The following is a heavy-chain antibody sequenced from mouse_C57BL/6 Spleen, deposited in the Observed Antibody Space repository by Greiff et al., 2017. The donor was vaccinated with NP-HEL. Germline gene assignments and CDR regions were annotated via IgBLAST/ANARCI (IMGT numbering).Heavy chain of an antibody. CDR1: GFSLTSYG. CDR3: ARNKDTGGYFDV. V-gene: IGHV2-2*01. J-gene: IGHJ1*03. D-gene: IGHD5-1-1*01. CDR2: IWSGGST. Sequence: VQLQQSGPGLVQPSQSLSITCTVSGFSLTSYGVHWVRQSPGKGLEWLGVIWSGGSTDYNAAFISRLSISKDNSKSQVFFKMNSLQADDTAIYYCARNKDTGGYFDVWGTGTTVTVSS.